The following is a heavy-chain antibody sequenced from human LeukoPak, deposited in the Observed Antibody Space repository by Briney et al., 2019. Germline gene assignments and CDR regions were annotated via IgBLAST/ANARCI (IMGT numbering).Heavy chain of an antibody. Sequence: PSETLSLTCIVSGGSISNSSSYWGWIRQPPGKGLEWIGSIYYSGSTYYNPSLKSRVTISVDTSKNQFSLKLSSVTAADTAVYYCARGRNIRTIFGGRPYYFDYWGQGTLVTVSS. J-gene: IGHJ4*02. CDR1: GGSISNSSSY. CDR3: ARGRNIRTIFGGRPYYFDY. CDR2: IYYSGST. V-gene: IGHV4-39*07. D-gene: IGHD3-3*01.